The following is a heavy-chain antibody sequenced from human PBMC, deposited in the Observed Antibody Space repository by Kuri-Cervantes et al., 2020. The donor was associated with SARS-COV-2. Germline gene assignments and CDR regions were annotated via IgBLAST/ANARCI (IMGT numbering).Heavy chain of an antibody. Sequence: SETLSLTCTVSGGSISSSSYYWSWIRQPPGKGLEWIGEINHSGSTNYNPSLKSRVTISVDTSKNQFSLKLSSVTAADTAVYYCARGSIRVYHYYGMDVWGQGTTVTVS. CDR1: GGSISSSSYY. D-gene: IGHD2/OR15-2a*01. CDR2: INHSGST. CDR3: ARGSIRVYHYYGMDV. V-gene: IGHV4-39*07. J-gene: IGHJ6*02.